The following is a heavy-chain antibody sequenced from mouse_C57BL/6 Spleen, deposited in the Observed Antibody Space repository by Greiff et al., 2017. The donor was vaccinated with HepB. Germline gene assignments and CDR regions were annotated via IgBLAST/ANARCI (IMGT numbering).Heavy chain of an antibody. CDR2: IYPRDGST. D-gene: IGHD1-1*01. CDR1: GYTFTDHT. Sequence: QVQLKESDAELVKPGASVKTSCKVSGYTFTDHTIHWMKQRPEQGLEWIGYIYPRDGSTKYNEKFKGKATLTADKSSSTAYMQLNSLTSEDSAVYFCAYHYYGSSYYFDYWGQGTTLTVSS. J-gene: IGHJ2*01. CDR3: AYHYYGSSYYFDY. V-gene: IGHV1-78*01.